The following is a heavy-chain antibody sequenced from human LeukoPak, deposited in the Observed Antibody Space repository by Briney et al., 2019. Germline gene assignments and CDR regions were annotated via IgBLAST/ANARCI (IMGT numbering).Heavy chain of an antibody. CDR2: IYYSGST. Sequence: SQTLSLTCTVSGGSISSGGYYWSWIRQHPGKGLEWIGYIYYSGSTYYNPSLKSRVTISVDTSKNQFSLKLSSVTAGDTAVYYCASSVVPAAYYFYYGGQGTLVTVSA. CDR3: ASSVVPAAYYFYY. CDR1: GGSISSGGYY. J-gene: IGHJ4*02. V-gene: IGHV4-31*03. D-gene: IGHD2-2*01.